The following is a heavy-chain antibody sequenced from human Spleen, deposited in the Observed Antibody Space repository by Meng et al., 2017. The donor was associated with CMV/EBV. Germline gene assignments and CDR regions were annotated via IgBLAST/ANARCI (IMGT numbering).Heavy chain of an antibody. CDR3: ARFGGFGSGYYVDYYYGMDV. CDR1: GFTFSTYS. J-gene: IGHJ6*02. Sequence: SCAASGFTFSTYSMNWLRQAPGKGLEWVSVIYSGGSTYYADSVKGRFTISRDNSKNTLYLQMNSLRAEDTAVYYCARFGGFGSGYYVDYYYGMDVWGQGTTVTVSS. CDR2: IYSGGST. V-gene: IGHV3-53*01. D-gene: IGHD3-3*01.